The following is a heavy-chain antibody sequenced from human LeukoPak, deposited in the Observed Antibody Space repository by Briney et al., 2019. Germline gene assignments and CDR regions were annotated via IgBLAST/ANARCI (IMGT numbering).Heavy chain of an antibody. Sequence: GGSLRLSCAASGFTFSSYSMNWVRQAPGKGLEWVSSISSSSSYIYYADSVKGRFTISRDNAKNSLYLQMNSLRAEDTAVYYCARGHPRGGFDYWGQGTLVTVSS. CDR2: ISSSSSYI. J-gene: IGHJ4*02. D-gene: IGHD3-10*01. CDR3: ARGHPRGGFDY. CDR1: GFTFSSYS. V-gene: IGHV3-21*01.